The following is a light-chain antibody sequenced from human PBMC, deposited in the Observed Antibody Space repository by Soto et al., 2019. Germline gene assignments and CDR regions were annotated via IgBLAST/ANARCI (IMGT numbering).Light chain of an antibody. CDR2: RAS. V-gene: IGKV3-20*01. Sequence: NVLTQSPGTLSLSPGQRATLSCRASQSLSGNYLAWYQQKPGQAPRVLIYRASIRATGISDRFSGSGSGTDFTLTISRLEPEDFAVYYCQHYGASPWTFGRGTKVEIK. CDR1: QSLSGNY. CDR3: QHYGASPWT. J-gene: IGKJ1*01.